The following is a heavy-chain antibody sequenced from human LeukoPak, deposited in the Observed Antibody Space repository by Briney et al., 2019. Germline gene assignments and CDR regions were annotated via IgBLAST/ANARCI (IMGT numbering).Heavy chain of an antibody. V-gene: IGHV1-46*01. J-gene: IGHJ4*02. Sequence: ASVKVSCKASGYTFSNYYIHWVRQAPGQGLEWLGIINSNDGTTSYAQKFQGRVTMTRDTSTSTVYMEVSSLRSEDTAVYYCARVAAAGIHFDYWGQGTLVTVSS. CDR2: INSNDGTT. CDR1: GYTFSNYY. D-gene: IGHD6-13*01. CDR3: ARVAAAGIHFDY.